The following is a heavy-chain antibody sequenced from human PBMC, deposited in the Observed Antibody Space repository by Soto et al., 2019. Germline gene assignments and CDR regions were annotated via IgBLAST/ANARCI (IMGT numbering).Heavy chain of an antibody. V-gene: IGHV3-7*05. D-gene: IGHD3-16*02. J-gene: IGHJ4*02. Sequence: EVQLVESGGGLVQPGGSLRLSCAASGFTFSSYWMSWVRQAPGKGLEWVANIKQDGSEKYYVDSVKGRFTISRDNAKNSLYLQMNSLRAEDSAVYYCARQWYDYVGGSCRSVSYFAYWGQGTLVTVSS. CDR2: IKQDGSEK. CDR1: GFTFSSYW. CDR3: ARQWYDYVGGSCRSVSYFAY.